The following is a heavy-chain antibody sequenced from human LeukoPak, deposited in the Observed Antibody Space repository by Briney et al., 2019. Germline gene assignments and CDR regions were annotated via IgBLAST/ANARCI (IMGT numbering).Heavy chain of an antibody. CDR1: GGTFSSYA. J-gene: IGHJ4*02. D-gene: IGHD3-3*01. Sequence: GASVKVSCKASGGTFSSYAISWVRQAPGQGLEWMGRIIPILGIANYAQKFQGRVTITADKSTSTAYMELSSLRSEDTAVYYCATTHTYYDFWSGYLDYWGQGTLVTVSS. CDR3: ATTHTYYDFWSGYLDY. CDR2: IIPILGIA. V-gene: IGHV1-69*04.